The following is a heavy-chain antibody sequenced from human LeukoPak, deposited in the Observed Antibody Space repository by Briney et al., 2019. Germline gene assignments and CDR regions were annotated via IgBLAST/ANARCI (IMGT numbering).Heavy chain of an antibody. Sequence: GGSLRLSCAASGFIFSSYWMAWVRQAPGKGLEWVSGIKWNGGSTGYEDTVKGRFTISRDNAKNSLYLQMNSLRAEDTALYYCARNVGSGYYYYFDYWGQGTLVTVSS. CDR3: ARNVGSGYYYYFDY. CDR2: IKWNGGST. V-gene: IGHV3-20*04. J-gene: IGHJ4*02. CDR1: GFIFSSYW. D-gene: IGHD3-22*01.